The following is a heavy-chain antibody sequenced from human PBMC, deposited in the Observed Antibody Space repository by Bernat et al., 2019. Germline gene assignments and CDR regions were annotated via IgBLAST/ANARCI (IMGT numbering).Heavy chain of an antibody. V-gene: IGHV3-30-3*01. D-gene: IGHD2-15*01. CDR2: ISYDGSNK. J-gene: IGHJ4*02. Sequence: VQLVESGGGLVQPGGSLRLSCAASGFTFSTYWMHWVRQAPGKGLVWVAVISYDGSNKYYADSVKGRFTISRDNSKNTLYLQMNSLRAEDTAVYYCARDKGYCSGGSCYSLGYYFDYWGQGTLVTVSS. CDR1: GFTFSTYW. CDR3: ARDKGYCSGGSCYSLGYYFDY.